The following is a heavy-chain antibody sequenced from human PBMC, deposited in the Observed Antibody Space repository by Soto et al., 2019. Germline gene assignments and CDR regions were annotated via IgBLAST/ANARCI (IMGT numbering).Heavy chain of an antibody. CDR3: AREGVGTRRLDP. D-gene: IGHD2-2*01. CDR1: GGTFSSYT. J-gene: IGHJ5*02. V-gene: IGHV1-69*04. Sequence: GASVKVSCKASGGTFSSYTISWVRQAPGQGLEWMGRIIPILGIANYAQKFQGRVTITAYKSTSTAYMELSSLRSEDTAVYYCAREGVGTRRLDPWGQGTLVTVSS. CDR2: IIPILGIA.